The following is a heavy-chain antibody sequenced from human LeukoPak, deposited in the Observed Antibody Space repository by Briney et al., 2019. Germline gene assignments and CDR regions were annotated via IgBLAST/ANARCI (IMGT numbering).Heavy chain of an antibody. CDR3: ARDAIKQSF. CDR2: IDRDGTEK. D-gene: IGHD5-24*01. V-gene: IGHV3-7*01. CDR1: GFTFRSYY. Sequence: GGSLRLSCVVSGFTFRSYYMTWVRRAPGKGLEWVGNIDRDGTEKNYVASVKGRFTISRDNANNLLYLQMNSLRVEDTAVYYCARDAIKQSFWGQGTLVTVSS. J-gene: IGHJ4*02.